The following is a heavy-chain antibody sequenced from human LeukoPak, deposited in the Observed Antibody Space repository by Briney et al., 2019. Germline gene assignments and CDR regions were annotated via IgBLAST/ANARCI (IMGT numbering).Heavy chain of an antibody. CDR1: SGSISSYY. V-gene: IGHV4-59*01. J-gene: IGHJ6*03. CDR3: ARWMGGAAAGHYYYYMDV. Sequence: SETLSLTCSVSSGSISSYYWSWIRQPPGKGLEWIGYIYYSGRTSYNPSLKSRVTISVDTSKNQFSLKLSSVTAADTAVYYCARWMGGAAAGHYYYYMDVWGKGTTVTISS. D-gene: IGHD6-13*01. CDR2: IYYSGRT.